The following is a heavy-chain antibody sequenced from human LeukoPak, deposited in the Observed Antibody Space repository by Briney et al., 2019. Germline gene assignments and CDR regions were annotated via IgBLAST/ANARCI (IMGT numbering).Heavy chain of an antibody. CDR2: INHSGST. V-gene: IGHV4-34*01. Sequence: SETLSLTCAVYGGSFSGYYWSWIRQPPGKGLEWIGEINHSGSTNYNPSLKSRVTISVDTSKNQFSLKLSSVTAADTAVYCCARDSGYYTSTFDYWGQGTLVTVSS. J-gene: IGHJ4*02. CDR1: GGSFSGYY. D-gene: IGHD3-3*01. CDR3: ARDSGYYTSTFDY.